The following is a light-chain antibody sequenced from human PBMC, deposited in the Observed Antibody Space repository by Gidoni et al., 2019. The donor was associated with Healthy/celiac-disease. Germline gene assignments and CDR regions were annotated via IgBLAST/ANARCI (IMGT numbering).Light chain of an antibody. Sequence: QPVLTQPPSSSASPGESARLTCPLPSDINVGSYNIYWYQQKPGSPPRYLLYYYSDSDKGQGSGVPSRFSGSKDASANAGIFLISGLQSEDEADYYCLIWPSNAPALFGGGTKLTVL. J-gene: IGLJ2*01. V-gene: IGLV5-37*01. CDR3: LIWPSNAPAL. CDR1: SDINVGSYN. CDR2: YYSDSDK.